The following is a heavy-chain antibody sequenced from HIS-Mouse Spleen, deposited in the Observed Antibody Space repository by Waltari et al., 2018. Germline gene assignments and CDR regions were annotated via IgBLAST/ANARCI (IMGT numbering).Heavy chain of an antibody. J-gene: IGHJ4*02. CDR2: IKQDGSEK. CDR3: ARDSFDY. Sequence: EVQLVESGGGLVQPGGSLRLSCAASGFTFSRYWMSWVRHAPGKGLEWVANIKQDGSEKYYVDSVKGRFTISRDNAKNSLYLQMNSLRAEDTAVYYCARDSFDYWGQGTLVTVSS. CDR1: GFTFSRYW. V-gene: IGHV3-7*01.